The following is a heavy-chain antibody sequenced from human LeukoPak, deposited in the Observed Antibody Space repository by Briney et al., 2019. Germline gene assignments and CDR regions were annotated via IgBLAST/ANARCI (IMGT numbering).Heavy chain of an antibody. V-gene: IGHV5-51*01. CDR3: ARQDGQQLYYFDY. Sequence: VESLKISCKGSGYSFNHYWIAWVRQMPGNGLEWMGVIYPGDSDTRYSPSLQGQVNFSVDKSINTAYLQWSSLKASDSAVYYCARQDGQQLYYFDYWGQGTLVTVSS. D-gene: IGHD5-18*01. CDR1: GYSFNHYW. J-gene: IGHJ4*02. CDR2: IYPGDSDT.